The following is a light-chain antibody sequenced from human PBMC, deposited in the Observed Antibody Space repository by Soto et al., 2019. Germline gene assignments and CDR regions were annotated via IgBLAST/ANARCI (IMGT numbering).Light chain of an antibody. CDR2: KAS. CDR1: QSISSW. CDR3: QQYKSYPIT. J-gene: IGKJ4*01. V-gene: IGKV1-5*03. Sequence: DIQMTQSPSTLSASVGDRVTITCRASQSISSWLAWYQQKPGKAPKFLIHKASNLEGVVPSRFSGSGAGTDFTLTISSLEHDDFATYFWQQYKSYPITFGGRTKVQIK.